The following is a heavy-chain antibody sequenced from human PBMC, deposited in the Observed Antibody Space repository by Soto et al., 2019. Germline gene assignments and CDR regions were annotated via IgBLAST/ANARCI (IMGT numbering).Heavy chain of an antibody. J-gene: IGHJ4*01. CDR1: GFSLSTSEVG. Sequence: SGPTMVNPTQTLTLTCNFSGFSLSTSEVGVAWIRQPPGKALEWLEIIHWDDSKRYSPSLKTRLTVTKDTSKNLVVLTMTNMDPGDTATSDCAHTHLNCMTFDYSGHVIMITVPS. CDR2: IHWDDSK. V-gene: IGHV2-5*02. CDR3: AHTHLNCMTFDY. D-gene: IGHD1-1*01.